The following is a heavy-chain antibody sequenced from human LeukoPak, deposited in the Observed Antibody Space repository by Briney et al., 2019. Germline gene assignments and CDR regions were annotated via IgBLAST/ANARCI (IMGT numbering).Heavy chain of an antibody. D-gene: IGHD1-26*01. J-gene: IGHJ5*02. Sequence: SETLSLTCAVSGGSISSSNWWSWVRQPPGKGLEWIGEIYHSGSTNYNPSLKSRVTISVDKSKNQSSLKLSSVTAADTAVYYCARDSGSYGWFDPWGQGTLVTVSS. CDR3: ARDSGSYGWFDP. V-gene: IGHV4-4*02. CDR1: GGSISSSNW. CDR2: IYHSGST.